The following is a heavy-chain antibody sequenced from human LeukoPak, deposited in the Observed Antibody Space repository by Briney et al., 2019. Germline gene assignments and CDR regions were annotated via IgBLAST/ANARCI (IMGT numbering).Heavy chain of an antibody. CDR2: ISSSGSTI. Sequence: PGGSLRLSCAASGFTFSDYYMSWIRQAPGKGLEWVSYISSSGSTIYYADSVKGRFTISRDNAKSSLYLQMNSLRAEDTAVYYCARVGPISEKVRGVITYNWFDPWGQGTLVTVSS. CDR1: GFTFSDYY. D-gene: IGHD3-10*01. J-gene: IGHJ5*02. V-gene: IGHV3-11*01. CDR3: ARVGPISEKVRGVITYNWFDP.